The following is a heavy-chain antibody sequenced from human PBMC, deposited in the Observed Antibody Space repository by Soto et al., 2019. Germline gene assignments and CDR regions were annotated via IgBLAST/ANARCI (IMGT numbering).Heavy chain of an antibody. J-gene: IGHJ4*02. V-gene: IGHV4-59*01. Sequence: SETLSLTCTVSGGSISSYYWSWIRQPPGKGLEWIGYIYYSGSTNYNPSLKSRVTISVDTSKNQFSLKLSSVTAADTAVYYCARHHDSGSLTFDYWARGTLVTVS. D-gene: IGHD1-26*01. CDR2: IYYSGST. CDR1: GGSISSYY. CDR3: ARHHDSGSLTFDY.